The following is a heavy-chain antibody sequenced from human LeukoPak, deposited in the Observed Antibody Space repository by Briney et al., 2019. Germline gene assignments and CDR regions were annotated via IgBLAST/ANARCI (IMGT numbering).Heavy chain of an antibody. D-gene: IGHD2-21*01. CDR1: GYSISSDYY. Sequence: SETLSLTCTVSGYSISSDYYWGWIRQPPGKGLEWIGSIYHSGSTYYNPSLKSRVTISVDTSKNQFSLKLSSVTAADTAVYYCARGPLGAYRFDYWGQGTLVTVSS. V-gene: IGHV4-38-2*02. J-gene: IGHJ4*02. CDR2: IYHSGST. CDR3: ARGPLGAYRFDY.